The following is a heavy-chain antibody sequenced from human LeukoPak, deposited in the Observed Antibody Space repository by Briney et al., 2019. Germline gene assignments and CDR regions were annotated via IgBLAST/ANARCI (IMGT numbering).Heavy chain of an antibody. CDR3: ARGYYYDSSGYSPV. Sequence: ASVKVSCKASGYTFTGYYMHWVRQAPGQGLEWMGRINPNSVGTNYAQKFQGRVTMTRDTSISTAYMELSRLRSDDTAVYYCARGYYYDSSGYSPVWGQGTLVTVSS. D-gene: IGHD3-22*01. J-gene: IGHJ4*02. CDR1: GYTFTGYY. V-gene: IGHV1-2*06. CDR2: INPNSVGT.